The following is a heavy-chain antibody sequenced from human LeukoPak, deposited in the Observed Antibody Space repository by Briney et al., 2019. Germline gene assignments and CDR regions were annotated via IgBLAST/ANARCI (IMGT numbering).Heavy chain of an antibody. Sequence: GGSLRLSCVASGFAFSSYEMNWVRQAPGKGLEWVSYISSSGSTIYYADSVKGRFTISRDNAKNSLYLQMNSLRAEDTAVYYCAKVTYGSGTYGAFDYWGQGTLVTVSS. CDR2: ISSSGSTI. CDR3: AKVTYGSGTYGAFDY. CDR1: GFAFSSYE. J-gene: IGHJ4*02. V-gene: IGHV3-48*03. D-gene: IGHD3-10*01.